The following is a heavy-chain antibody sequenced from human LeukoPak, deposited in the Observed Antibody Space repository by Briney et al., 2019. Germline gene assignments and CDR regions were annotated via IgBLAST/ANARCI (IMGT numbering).Heavy chain of an antibody. D-gene: IGHD3-22*01. CDR2: ISHSGST. V-gene: IGHV4-34*01. CDR3: ATQTYYYDDSTLSHDY. J-gene: IGHJ4*02. Sequence: SETLSLTSAVYGGSFRGHYWSWIRQPPGKGLEWIGEISHSGSTIYNPSLKSRVTISVDMSKNQFSMKLSSVTAADTAVYYCATQTYYYDDSTLSHDYWGQGTLVTVSS. CDR1: GGSFRGHY.